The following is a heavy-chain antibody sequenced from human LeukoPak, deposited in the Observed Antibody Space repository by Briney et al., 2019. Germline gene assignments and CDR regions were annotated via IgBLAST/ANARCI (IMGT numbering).Heavy chain of an antibody. CDR3: ARGGRGTIIMIVVAALDY. CDR1: GFTFTSYS. V-gene: IGHV3-21*01. J-gene: IGHJ4*02. Sequence: PGGSLRLSCAASGFTFTSYSMNWVRQAPGKGLEWVSSISSSGNYIYYAGSVKGRFTISRDNARNSLYLQMNSLRAEDTAVYYCARGGRGTIIMIVVAALDYWGQGTLVTVSS. CDR2: ISSSGNYI. D-gene: IGHD3-22*01.